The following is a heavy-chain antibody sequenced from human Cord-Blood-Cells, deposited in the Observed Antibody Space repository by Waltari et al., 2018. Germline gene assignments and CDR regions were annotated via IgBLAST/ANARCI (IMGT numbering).Heavy chain of an antibody. J-gene: IGHJ4*02. CDR2: IYYSGST. CDR1: GGSISSYY. D-gene: IGHD6-13*01. Sequence: QVQLQESGPGLVKPSETLSLTCTVSGGSISSYYWSWIRQPPGKGLEWIGYIYYSGSTNYNPSLKSRVTISVDTSKNQFSLKLSSVTAADTAVYYCARGSTLIAAADYWGQGTLVTVSS. CDR3: ARGSTLIAAADY. V-gene: IGHV4-59*01.